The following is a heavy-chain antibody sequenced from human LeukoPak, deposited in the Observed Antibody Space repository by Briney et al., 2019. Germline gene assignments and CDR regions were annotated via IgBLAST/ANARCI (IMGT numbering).Heavy chain of an antibody. CDR3: ARDSAGAPDY. V-gene: IGHV3-21*01. J-gene: IGHJ4*02. D-gene: IGHD6-19*01. Sequence: GGSLRLSCAASGYTFSSYSMNWVRQAPGKGLEWVSSISSSSSYIYYADSVKGRFTISRDNAKNSLYLQMNSLRAEDTAVYYCARDSAGAPDYWGQGTLVTVSS. CDR1: GYTFSSYS. CDR2: ISSSSSYI.